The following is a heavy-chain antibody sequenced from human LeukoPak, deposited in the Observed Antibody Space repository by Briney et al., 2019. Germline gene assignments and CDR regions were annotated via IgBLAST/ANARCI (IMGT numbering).Heavy chain of an antibody. CDR3: TRDRVTLGTIKADN. Sequence: PGRSLRLSCTASGFTFGDYAMSWFRQAPGKGLEWVGFISSKAYGGTTEYAASVKGRFTISRDNSKSIAYLQMNSLKTEDTAVYYCTRDRVTLGTIKADNCGQGNLGTVSS. D-gene: IGHD7-27*01. V-gene: IGHV3-49*03. CDR1: GFTFGDYA. CDR2: ISSKAYGGTT. J-gene: IGHJ4*02.